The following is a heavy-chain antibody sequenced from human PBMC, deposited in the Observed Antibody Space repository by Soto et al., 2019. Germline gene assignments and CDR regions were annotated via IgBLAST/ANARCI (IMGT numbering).Heavy chain of an antibody. Sequence: SVKVSCKASGGTLSSYAISWVRQAPGQGLEWMGGIIPISGTANYAQKFQGRVTITADKSTSTAYMELSSLRSEDTAVYYCARPNDRSGYHDAFDIWGQGTMVNVSS. CDR3: ARPNDRSGYHDAFDI. J-gene: IGHJ3*02. CDR2: IIPISGTA. V-gene: IGHV1-69*06. CDR1: GGTLSSYA. D-gene: IGHD3-22*01.